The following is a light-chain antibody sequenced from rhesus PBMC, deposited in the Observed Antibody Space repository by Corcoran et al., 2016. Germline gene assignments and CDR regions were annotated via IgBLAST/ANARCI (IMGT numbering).Light chain of an antibody. V-gene: IGLV2-32*02. CDR2: EVS. CDR3: TSYTRIDTFV. J-gene: IGLJ6*01. Sequence: QAALTQHRSVSGSPGQSVTISCTGTSNDIGAYNYVSWYQQHPGTAPNLIIYEVSKRPSGVSDRFSGYKSGNTASRTISGLQAEDETDYYCTSYTRIDTFVFGSGTELTVL. CDR1: SNDIGAYNY.